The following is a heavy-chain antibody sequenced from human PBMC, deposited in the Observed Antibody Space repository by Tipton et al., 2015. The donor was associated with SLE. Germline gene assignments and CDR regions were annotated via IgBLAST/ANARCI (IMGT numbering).Heavy chain of an antibody. J-gene: IGHJ6*03. CDR2: VNHIGST. CDR1: GGSFSGYY. D-gene: IGHD6-13*01. CDR3: ARGGEYGSSWYPWYYYYMDV. Sequence: TLSLTCAVYGGSFSGYYWSWIRQPPGKGLEWIGEVNHIGSTNYNPSLKSRVTISVETSKNQFSLKLTSVTAADTAVYYCARGGEYGSSWYPWYYYYMDVWGKGTTVTVSS. V-gene: IGHV4-34*01.